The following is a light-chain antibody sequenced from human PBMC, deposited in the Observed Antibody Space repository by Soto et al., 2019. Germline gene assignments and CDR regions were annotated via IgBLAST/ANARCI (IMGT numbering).Light chain of an antibody. CDR3: QSYDSSNPHWV. CDR2: EDN. CDR1: SGSIASNY. J-gene: IGLJ3*02. V-gene: IGLV6-57*03. Sequence: FMLTQPHSVSESPGKTVTISCTRSSGSIASNYVQWYQQRPGSAPTTVIYEDNQRPSGVPDRFSGSIDSSSNSASLTISGLKTDDEADYYCQSYDSSNPHWVFGGGTKLTVL.